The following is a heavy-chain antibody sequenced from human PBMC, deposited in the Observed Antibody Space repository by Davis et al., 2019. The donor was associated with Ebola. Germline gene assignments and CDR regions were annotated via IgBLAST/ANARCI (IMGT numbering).Heavy chain of an antibody. CDR3: VSDYGGDKFDY. D-gene: IGHD4-23*01. CDR1: GVSISSTSYY. J-gene: IGHJ4*02. Sequence: SETLSLTCTVSGVSISSTSYYWGWIRQPPGKGLEWIGHMYYGGRTYYNPSLKSRVTISVDTSKNQFSLKLTSVTATDTALYFYVSDYGGDKFDYWGQGTLVTVSS. V-gene: IGHV4-39*01. CDR2: MYYGGRT.